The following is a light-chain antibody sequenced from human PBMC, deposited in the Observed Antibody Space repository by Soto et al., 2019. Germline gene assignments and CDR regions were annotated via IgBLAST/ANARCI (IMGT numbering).Light chain of an antibody. J-gene: IGKJ2*01. V-gene: IGKV3-20*01. CDR2: GAS. CDR3: QQYGSSPPMYT. Sequence: EIVLTQSPGTLSLSPGERATLSCRASQSVSSSYLAWYQQKPGQAPRLLIYGASSRATGIPDRFSGSGSGNDFTLTISKLEPENFAVYYCQQYGSSPPMYTFGQGTKLEIK. CDR1: QSVSSSY.